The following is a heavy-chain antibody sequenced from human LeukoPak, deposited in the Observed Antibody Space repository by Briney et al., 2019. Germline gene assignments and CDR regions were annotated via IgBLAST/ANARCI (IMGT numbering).Heavy chain of an antibody. CDR3: ARVLSGSNFDN. D-gene: IGHD3-22*01. V-gene: IGHV3-23*01. CDR1: GFTFSNYA. J-gene: IGHJ4*02. CDR2: ISGGGDST. Sequence: GGSLRLSCAASGFTFSNYAMTWVRQAPGKGLEWVSAISGGGDSTYYADSVKGRFTISRDTSKNTLYLQMNSLRAEDTAVYYCARVLSGSNFDNWGQGTLVTVSS.